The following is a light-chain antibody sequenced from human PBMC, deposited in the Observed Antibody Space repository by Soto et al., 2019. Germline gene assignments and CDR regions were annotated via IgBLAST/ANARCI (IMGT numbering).Light chain of an antibody. CDR1: QSLLHSNGYNY. V-gene: IGKV2-28*01. J-gene: IGKJ4*01. CDR3: MQALQTPLT. Sequence: DIVMTQSPLSLPVTPGEPASISCTSSQSLLHSNGYNYLVWYLQKPGLSPQLLIYLGSDRASGVPDRFSGSGSGTYFTLKISRVEAEDVGIYYCMQALQTPLTFGGGTKVEIK. CDR2: LGS.